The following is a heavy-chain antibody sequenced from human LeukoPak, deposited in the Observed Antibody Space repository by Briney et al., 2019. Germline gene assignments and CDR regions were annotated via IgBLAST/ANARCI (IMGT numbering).Heavy chain of an antibody. CDR3: ARRRLGYCSGGSCSLCYFES. Sequence: GRSLRLSCAASGFTFSSYGMHWVRQAPGKGLEGVANIKQEGSENYYVDSVKGRFTISRDNAKNSLYLQMNSLRAEDTALHYCARRRLGYCSGGSCSLCYFESWGQGTLVTVSS. D-gene: IGHD2-15*01. J-gene: IGHJ4*02. CDR2: IKQEGSEN. V-gene: IGHV3-7*04. CDR1: GFTFSSYG.